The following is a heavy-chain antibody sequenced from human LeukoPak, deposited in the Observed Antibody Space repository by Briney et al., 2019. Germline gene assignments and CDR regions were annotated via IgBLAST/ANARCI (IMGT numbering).Heavy chain of an antibody. J-gene: IGHJ5*02. V-gene: IGHV1-69*05. Sequence: GASVKVSCKASGGTFSSYAISWVRQAPGQGLEWMGGIIPIFGTANYAQKFQGRVTITTDESTSTAYMELSSLRSEDTAVYYCARDSKFGVVAWRFDPWGQGTLVTVSS. D-gene: IGHD3-22*01. CDR2: IIPIFGTA. CDR3: ARDSKFGVVAWRFDP. CDR1: GGTFSSYA.